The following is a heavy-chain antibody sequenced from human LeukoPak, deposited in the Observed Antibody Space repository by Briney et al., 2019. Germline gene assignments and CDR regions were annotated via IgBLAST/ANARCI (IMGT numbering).Heavy chain of an antibody. CDR2: IYYSGST. Sequence: PSETLSLTCTVSGGSISSYYWSWIRQPPGKGLEWIGYIYYSGSTNYNPSLKSRVTISVDTSKNQFSLKLSSVTAADTAVYYCARAPYWEAFDIWGQGTMVTVSS. D-gene: IGHD1-26*01. CDR3: ARAPYWEAFDI. CDR1: GGSISSYY. J-gene: IGHJ3*02. V-gene: IGHV4-59*01.